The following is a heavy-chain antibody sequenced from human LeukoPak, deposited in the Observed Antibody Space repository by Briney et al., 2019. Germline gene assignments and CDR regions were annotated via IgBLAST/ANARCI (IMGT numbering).Heavy chain of an antibody. CDR1: GGSISSSSYY. CDR2: IHYNGNT. Sequence: KPSETLSLTCTVSGGSISSSSYYWGWIRQPPGKGLEWIGSIHYNGNTYYNPSLKSRVTMSVDTSKNQFSLRLSSVTAADTAVYYCARLGGSKNYYNPGFDYWGQGTLVTVSS. CDR3: ARLGGSKNYYNPGFDY. D-gene: IGHD3-10*01. V-gene: IGHV4-39*01. J-gene: IGHJ4*02.